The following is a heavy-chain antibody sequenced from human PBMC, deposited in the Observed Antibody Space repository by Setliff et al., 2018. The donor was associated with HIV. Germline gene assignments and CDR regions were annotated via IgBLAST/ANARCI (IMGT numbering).Heavy chain of an antibody. CDR3: VRGVQSPPHYSYYYMDV. J-gene: IGHJ6*03. D-gene: IGHD3-3*01. V-gene: IGHV1-69*10. CDR2: IIPILGIA. CDR1: GYSFTDYY. Sequence: SVKVSCKASGYSFTDYYIHWVRQAPGQGLEWMGGIIPILGIANYAQRFQGKVTITADKSTSTAYMELTSLRFDDTAMYYCVRGVQSPPHYSYYYMDVWGEGTMVTVSS.